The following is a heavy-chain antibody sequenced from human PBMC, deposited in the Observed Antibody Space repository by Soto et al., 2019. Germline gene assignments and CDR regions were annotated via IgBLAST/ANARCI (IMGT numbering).Heavy chain of an antibody. CDR1: GFTFSSYA. D-gene: IGHD6-19*01. CDR2: ISSSGGST. J-gene: IGHJ4*02. V-gene: IGHV3-23*01. Sequence: PGGSLRLSCVASGFTFSSYAMSWVRQAPGKGLEWVSSISSSGGSTNYADSVKGRFTISRDNSKNTLYLQMNSLRAEDTAVYYCAKDLRSNSGWYTADYWGQGTLVTVSS. CDR3: AKDLRSNSGWYTADY.